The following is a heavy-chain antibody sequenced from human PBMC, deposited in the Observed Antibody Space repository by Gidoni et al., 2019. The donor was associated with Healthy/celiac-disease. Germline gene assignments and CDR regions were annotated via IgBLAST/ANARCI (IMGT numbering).Heavy chain of an antibody. CDR1: GFTFSNAW. CDR2: IKSKTDGGTT. V-gene: IGHV3-15*01. Sequence: EVQLVESGGGLVKPGGSLRLSCAASGFTFSNAWMSWVRQAPGKGLEWVGRIKSKTDGGTTDYAAPVKGRFTISRDDSKNTLYLQMNSLKTEDTAVYYCTTGYGSPALAVNDAFDIWGQGTMVTVSS. CDR3: TTGYGSPALAVNDAFDI. J-gene: IGHJ3*02. D-gene: IGHD3-10*01.